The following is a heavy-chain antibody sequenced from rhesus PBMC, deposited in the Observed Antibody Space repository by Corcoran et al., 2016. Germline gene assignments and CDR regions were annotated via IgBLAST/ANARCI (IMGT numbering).Heavy chain of an antibody. D-gene: IGHD2-15*01. Sequence: LQLQESGPGLVKPSETLSLTCAVSGGSIRRNGRSWIRQTPGKGLGRIGRSSGSGESTIYNPSLTSRVTISTYTSKNQLSLKLISVTAADTAVYYCAQAPVPARGFGVLTAPPGYWGQGVLVTVSS. V-gene: IGHV4-173*01. J-gene: IGHJ4*01. CDR1: GGSIRRNG. CDR2: SSGSGEST. CDR3: AQAPVPARGFGVLTAPPGY.